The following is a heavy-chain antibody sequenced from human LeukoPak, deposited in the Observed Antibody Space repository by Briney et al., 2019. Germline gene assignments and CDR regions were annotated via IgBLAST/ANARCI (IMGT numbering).Heavy chain of an antibody. CDR1: GFTFSAYA. D-gene: IGHD4-17*01. CDR2: IRGGGTSE. Sequence: HSGGSLRLSCTASGFTFSAYAMMWVRQAPGKGPEWVSAIRGGGTSEFYADSVKGRFRISRDNSKDTLFLQMNSLRAEDTAVYYCASDPNGDYIGAFDMWGPGTMVTVSS. J-gene: IGHJ3*02. CDR3: ASDPNGDYIGAFDM. V-gene: IGHV3-23*01.